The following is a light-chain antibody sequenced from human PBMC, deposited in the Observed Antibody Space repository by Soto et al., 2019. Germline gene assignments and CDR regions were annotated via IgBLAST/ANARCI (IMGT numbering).Light chain of an antibody. V-gene: IGLV2-23*01. CDR3: CSYVDSSTVYV. Sequence: QSALTQPASVSGSPGQSITISCTGTSSDVGSYNLVSWYQQHPGKAPKLIIYEGSKRPSGVSDRFSVSRSGNMASLTISGLQAEDEADYHCCSYVDSSTVYVFGTGTKVTVL. J-gene: IGLJ1*01. CDR2: EGS. CDR1: SSDVGSYNL.